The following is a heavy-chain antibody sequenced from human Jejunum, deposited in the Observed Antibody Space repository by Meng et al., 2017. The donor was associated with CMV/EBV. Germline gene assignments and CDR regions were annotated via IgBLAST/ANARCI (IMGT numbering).Heavy chain of an antibody. D-gene: IGHD6-13*01. CDR1: GFTFSTNG. V-gene: IGHV3-21*06. CDR2: ISPSGSYK. CDR3: ARLEPLAAGGFFDY. Sequence: GFTFSTNGINWVRQSPGAGLEWVSSISPSGSYKYYADSVKGRFTISRDNAKNSVHLDMNSLRAEDTAVYYCARLEPLAAGGFFDYWGQGTPVTVSS. J-gene: IGHJ4*02.